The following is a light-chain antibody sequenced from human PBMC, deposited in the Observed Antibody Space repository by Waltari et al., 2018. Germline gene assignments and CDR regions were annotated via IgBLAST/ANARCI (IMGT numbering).Light chain of an antibody. CDR1: RTVLHSPNNKNY. V-gene: IGKV4-1*01. CDR2: WAS. J-gene: IGKJ2*03. Sequence: IVMTQSPHSLAAALGERATIHCTSRRTVLHSPNNKNYFGWYQQKPGQPPKLLIYWASTREAGVPDRFSGSGSGTDFTLTISSLQAEDVAVYYCHQYYDIPYSFGQGTKLEIK. CDR3: HQYYDIPYS.